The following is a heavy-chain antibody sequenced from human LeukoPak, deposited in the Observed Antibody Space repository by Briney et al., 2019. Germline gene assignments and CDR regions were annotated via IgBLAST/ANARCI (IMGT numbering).Heavy chain of an antibody. Sequence: GGSLRLSCAASGFTFSSYWMSWVRQAPGKGLEWVGNINEDGSVKYYVDSVKGRFTISRDNAKNSLYLQMNSLRAEDTAVYYCARDLGASQHLSWFGPWGQGTLVTVSS. CDR2: INEDGSVK. CDR3: ARDLGASQHLSWFGP. J-gene: IGHJ5*02. V-gene: IGHV3-7*05. CDR1: GFTFSSYW. D-gene: IGHD1-26*01.